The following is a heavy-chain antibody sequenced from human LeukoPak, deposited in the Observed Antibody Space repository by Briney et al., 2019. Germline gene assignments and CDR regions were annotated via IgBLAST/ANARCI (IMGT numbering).Heavy chain of an antibody. J-gene: IGHJ4*02. D-gene: IGHD2-21*01. CDR2: ISGSGGST. V-gene: IGHV3-23*01. CDR1: GFTFSSYA. Sequence: GGSLGLSCAASGFTFSSYAMSWVRQAPGKGLEWVSAISGSGGSTYYADPVKGRFTISRDNSKNTLYLQMNSLRAEDTAVYYCAKSVIHIAWHGYWGQGTLVTVSS. CDR3: AKSVIHIAWHGY.